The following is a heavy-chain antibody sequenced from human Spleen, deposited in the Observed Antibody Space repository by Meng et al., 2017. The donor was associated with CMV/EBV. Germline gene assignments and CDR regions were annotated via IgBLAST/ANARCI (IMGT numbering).Heavy chain of an antibody. CDR3: ARSGGIAASGWFDP. J-gene: IGHJ5*02. Sequence: VQLQQACPGLVKPTQNLSLTCAISGDSVSSNSAAWNWIRQSPSRGLEWLGRTYYRSKWYNDYAVSVKSRITINPDTSKNQFSLQLNSVTPEDTAVYYCARSGGIAASGWFDPWGQGTLVTVSS. D-gene: IGHD6-13*01. CDR2: TYYRSKWYN. CDR1: GDSVSSNSAA. V-gene: IGHV6-1*01.